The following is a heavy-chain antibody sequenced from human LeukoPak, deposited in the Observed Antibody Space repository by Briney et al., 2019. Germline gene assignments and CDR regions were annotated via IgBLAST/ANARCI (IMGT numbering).Heavy chain of an antibody. V-gene: IGHV3-33*06. CDR2: IWNDGSNK. J-gene: IGHJ5*02. Sequence: PGRSLRLSCAASGFTFSHYGMHWVRQAPGRGLEWVAVIWNDGSNKYYADSVKGRFTISRDNSKNTLYLQMNSLRAEDTAVYYCAKTYYDFWSGHNWFDPCGQGTLVTVSS. CDR1: GFTFSHYG. D-gene: IGHD3-3*01. CDR3: AKTYYDFWSGHNWFDP.